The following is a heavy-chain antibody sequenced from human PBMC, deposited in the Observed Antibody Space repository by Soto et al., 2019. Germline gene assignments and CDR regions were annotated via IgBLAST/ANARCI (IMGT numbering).Heavy chain of an antibody. Sequence: QVQLAQSGTEVKKPGASVKVSCKASGYSFTYYAIHWVRQAPGQRLEWMGWINAGYGSTKYSQKFQDRVTISSDTSGSTAYMELSSLRSEDTAVYYCARAYKDPSIDAFDIWGQGTMVTVSS. J-gene: IGHJ3*02. CDR2: INAGYGST. D-gene: IGHD1-1*01. CDR1: GYSFTYYA. V-gene: IGHV1-3*01. CDR3: ARAYKDPSIDAFDI.